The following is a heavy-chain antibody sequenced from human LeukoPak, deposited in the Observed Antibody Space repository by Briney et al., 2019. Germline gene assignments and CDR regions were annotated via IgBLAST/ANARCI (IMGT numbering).Heavy chain of an antibody. CDR1: GDSISSSGYY. CDR2: LSYSEDT. D-gene: IGHD1-26*01. V-gene: IGHV4-39*01. J-gene: IGHJ4*02. CDR3: ARSRYGSYYPFDF. Sequence: SETLSLTCSVSGDSISSSGYYWGWIRQPPGKGLEWIGSLSYSEDTYYNPSLKSRVTISVGTSKTQSSLNLTSVTASDTAVYYCARSRYGSYYPFDFWGQGTLVTLSS.